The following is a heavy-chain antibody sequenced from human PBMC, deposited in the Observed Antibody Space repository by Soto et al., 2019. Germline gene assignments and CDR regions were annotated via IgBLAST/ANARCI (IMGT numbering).Heavy chain of an antibody. CDR3: ARETEWLSYYYGMDV. CDR2: IYTSGST. CDR1: GGSISSYY. D-gene: IGHD3-3*01. V-gene: IGHV4-4*07. J-gene: IGHJ6*02. Sequence: SETLSLTCTVSGGSISSYYWSRIRQPAGKGLEWIGRIYTSGSTNNNPSLKSRVTVLVDTSKNQFSLKLRSVTAADMAVYFCARETEWLSYYYGMDVWGQGTTVTVSS.